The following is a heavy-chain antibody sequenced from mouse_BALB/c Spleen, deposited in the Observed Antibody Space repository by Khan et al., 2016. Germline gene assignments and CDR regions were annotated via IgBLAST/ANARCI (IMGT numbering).Heavy chain of an antibody. D-gene: IGHD1-2*01. CDR1: GYSITSGYG. Sequence: EVQLQESGPGLVKPSQSLSLTCTVTGYSITSGYGWNWIRQFPGNKLEWMGYISYSGSTNYNPSLKSRLSITRDTSKNQFSLQLHSVNTEDTATXYCARTARITYWGQGTTLTVSS. J-gene: IGHJ2*01. CDR2: ISYSGST. CDR3: ARTARITY. V-gene: IGHV3-2*02.